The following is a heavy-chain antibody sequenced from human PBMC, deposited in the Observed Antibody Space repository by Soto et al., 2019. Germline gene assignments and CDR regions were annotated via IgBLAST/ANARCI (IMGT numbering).Heavy chain of an antibody. CDR2: ISPYNGNT. D-gene: IGHD3-22*01. CDR3: ASVYYDNSGYPFDY. Sequence: QVQLVQSGTEVKKPGASLKVSCKTSGYTFTRYGITWVRQAPGQGLEWMGWISPYNGNTVYAQKLQGRVTMTTDTSRNTAYMEVRSLRSDDTAVHYCASVYYDNSGYPFDYWGQGTQVTISS. J-gene: IGHJ4*02. V-gene: IGHV1-18*01. CDR1: GYTFTRYG.